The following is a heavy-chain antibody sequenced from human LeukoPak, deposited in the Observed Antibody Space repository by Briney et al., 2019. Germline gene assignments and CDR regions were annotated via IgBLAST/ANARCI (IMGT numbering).Heavy chain of an antibody. D-gene: IGHD3-9*01. J-gene: IGHJ4*02. CDR2: IYHRGTT. CDR3: ARDQPLGSLLRYFDY. Sequence: SGTLSLTCAVSGGSISSSNWWSWVRQPPGKGLEWIGEIYHRGTTTYNPSLKSRVTISVDKSKNQFSLKLSSVTAADTAVYYCARDQPLGSLLRYFDYWGQGTLVTVSS. CDR1: GGSISSSNW. V-gene: IGHV4-4*02.